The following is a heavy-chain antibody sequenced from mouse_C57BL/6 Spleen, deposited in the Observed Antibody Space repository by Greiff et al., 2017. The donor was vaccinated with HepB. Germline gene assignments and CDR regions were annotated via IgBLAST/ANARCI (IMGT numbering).Heavy chain of an antibody. CDR2: IYPGDGDT. CDR1: GYAFSSSW. J-gene: IGHJ4*01. V-gene: IGHV1-82*01. CDR3: AREDGYIYAMDY. D-gene: IGHD2-3*01. Sequence: VKLQQSGPELVKPGASVKISCKASGYAFSSSWMNWVKQRPGKGLEWIGRIYPGDGDTNYNGKFKGKATLTADKSSSTAYMQLSSLTSEDSAVYFCAREDGYIYAMDYWGQGTSVTVSS.